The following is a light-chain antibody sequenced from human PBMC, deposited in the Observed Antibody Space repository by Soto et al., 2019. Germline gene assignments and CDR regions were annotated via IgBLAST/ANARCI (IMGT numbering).Light chain of an antibody. J-gene: IGLJ2*01. V-gene: IGLV3-21*02. CDR1: NIGSKI. CDR2: DDR. Sequence: SYELTQPPSVSVAPGQTARITCGGNNIGSKIVHWYQQKPGQAPVVVVYDDRDRPSGIPERFSGSNSGNTATLTISGLQAEDEADYYCSSYTSSSTLVVFGGGTKLTVL. CDR3: SSYTSSSTLVV.